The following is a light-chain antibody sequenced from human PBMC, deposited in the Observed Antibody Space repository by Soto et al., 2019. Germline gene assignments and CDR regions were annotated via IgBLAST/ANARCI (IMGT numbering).Light chain of an antibody. CDR3: QQYGDPPLT. V-gene: IGKV3-20*01. Sequence: DIVLTQPPGTLSFSQGERATLSCRASQTLSPNYLAWCQQKPGHPPRLLIYGSSKRATGIPDRFSGSGSGTDFTLTICRLEPEDFAVYCCQQYGDPPLTFGRGTKVDIK. CDR1: QTLSPNY. CDR2: GSS. J-gene: IGKJ4*01.